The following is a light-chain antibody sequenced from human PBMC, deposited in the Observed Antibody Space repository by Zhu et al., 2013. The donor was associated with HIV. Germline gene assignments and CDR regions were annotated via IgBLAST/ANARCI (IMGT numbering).Light chain of an antibody. J-gene: IGKJ2*01. CDR2: DAS. CDR1: QDISSA. V-gene: IGKV1-13*02. CDR3: QQFNTYSYT. Sequence: AIQLTQSPSSLSASVGDRVTITCRASQDISSALAWYQQKPGKPPKLLIYDASTLESGVPSRFSGSGSRTDFTLIISSLQPEDFATYYCQQFNTYSYTFGQGTKLEI.